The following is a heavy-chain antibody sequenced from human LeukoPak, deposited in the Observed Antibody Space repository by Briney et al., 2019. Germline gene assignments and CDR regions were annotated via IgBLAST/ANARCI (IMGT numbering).Heavy chain of an antibody. D-gene: IGHD3-10*01. CDR3: AKGADYYGSGSYYPNFDY. CDR2: ISAYNGNT. CDR1: GYTFTSYG. V-gene: IGHV1-18*01. Sequence: ASVKVSCKASGYTFTSYGISWVRQAPGQGLEWMGWISAYNGNTNYAQKLQGRVTMTTDTSTSTAYMELRSLRAEDTAVYYCAKGADYYGSGSYYPNFDYWGQGTLVTVSS. J-gene: IGHJ4*02.